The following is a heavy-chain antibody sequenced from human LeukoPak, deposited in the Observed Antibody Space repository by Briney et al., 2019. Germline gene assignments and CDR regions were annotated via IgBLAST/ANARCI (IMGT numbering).Heavy chain of an antibody. Sequence: GGSLRLSCAASGFTFSSYAMSWVRQAPGKGLEGVSSIHGVGGNTYYADAGKGRFTTARDNSKNTLYLQMNSLRADDTAVYYCAKDGVTANNVWDWFDPWGQGTLVTVSS. CDR3: AKDGVTANNVWDWFDP. CDR1: GFTFSSYA. D-gene: IGHD3-16*01. V-gene: IGHV3-23*01. CDR2: IHGVGGNT. J-gene: IGHJ5*02.